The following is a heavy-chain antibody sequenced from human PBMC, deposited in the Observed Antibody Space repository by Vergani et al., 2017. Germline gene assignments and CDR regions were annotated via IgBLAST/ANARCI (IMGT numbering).Heavy chain of an antibody. Sequence: QVQLVESGGGVVQPGRSLRLSCAASGFTFSSYAMHWVRQAPGKGLEWVAVISYDGSNKYYADSVKGRFTISRDNSKNTLYLQMNSLRAEDTAVYYCARAVAVAGTGYFDYWGQGTLVTVSS. J-gene: IGHJ4*02. CDR3: ARAVAVAGTGYFDY. CDR2: ISYDGSNK. D-gene: IGHD6-19*01. CDR1: GFTFSSYA. V-gene: IGHV3-30-3*01.